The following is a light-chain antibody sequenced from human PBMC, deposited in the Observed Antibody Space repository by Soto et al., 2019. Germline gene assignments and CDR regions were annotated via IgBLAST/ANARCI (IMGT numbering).Light chain of an antibody. V-gene: IGKV1-5*03. CDR2: KAS. Sequence: DVQMTQSPSTLSASVGDRVTITCRASQSISGWLAWYQQRPGTAPKLMIYKASTLETGVPSRFSGSGSGTEFTLTISSLQPGDFATYYCQHYNTYPWTFGQGTKVDIK. J-gene: IGKJ1*01. CDR1: QSISGW. CDR3: QHYNTYPWT.